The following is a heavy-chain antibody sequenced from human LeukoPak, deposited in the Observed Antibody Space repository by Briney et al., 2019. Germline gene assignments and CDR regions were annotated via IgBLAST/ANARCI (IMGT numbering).Heavy chain of an antibody. CDR3: ASSPPTGTTWYFDL. V-gene: IGHV3-64*01. J-gene: IGHJ2*01. Sequence: GGSLRLSCAASGFTFSSYAMHWVRQAPGQGLEYVSAISSDGGSTYYVNSVKGRFTISRDNSDNTLYLQMGSLRIEDMAVYYCASSPPTGTTWYFDLWGRGTLVTISS. D-gene: IGHD1-7*01. CDR2: ISSDGGST. CDR1: GFTFSSYA.